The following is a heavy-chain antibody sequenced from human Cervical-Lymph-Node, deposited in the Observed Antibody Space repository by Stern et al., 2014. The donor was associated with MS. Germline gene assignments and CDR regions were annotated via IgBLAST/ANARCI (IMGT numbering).Heavy chain of an antibody. CDR3: ARAIFGVNTAAMAPDAFDT. Sequence: VQLVESGGGLIQPGGSLRLSCAAPGFSVSKNYMSWVRQAPGKGLEWVSLIYTDDTTYYAASVKGRFTISRDSSRNKLFLQMNSLRAEDTAVYYCARAIFGVNTAAMAPDAFDTWGQGTMVTVSS. CDR1: GFSVSKNY. V-gene: IGHV3-53*01. CDR2: IYTDDTT. J-gene: IGHJ3*02. D-gene: IGHD3-3*01.